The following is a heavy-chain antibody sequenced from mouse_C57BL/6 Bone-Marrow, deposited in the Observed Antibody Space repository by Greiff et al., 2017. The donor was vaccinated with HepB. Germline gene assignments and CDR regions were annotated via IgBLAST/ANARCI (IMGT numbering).Heavy chain of an antibody. CDR1: GYTFTSYW. J-gene: IGHJ1*03. D-gene: IGHD4-1*01. CDR2: IDPSDSYT. Sequence: QVQLQQPGAELVKPGASVKLSCKASGYTFTSYWMQWVKQRPGQGLEWIGEIDPSDSYTNYNQKFKGKATLPVDTSSSTAYMQLSSLTSEDSAVYYCAKERNWDHWYFDVWGTGTTVTVSS. CDR3: AKERNWDHWYFDV. V-gene: IGHV1-50*01.